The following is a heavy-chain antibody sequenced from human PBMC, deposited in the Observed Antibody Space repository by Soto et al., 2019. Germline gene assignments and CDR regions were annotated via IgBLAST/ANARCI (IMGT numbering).Heavy chain of an antibody. Sequence: SVKVSCKASGGTFSSYAISWVRQAPGQGLEWMGGIIPIFGTANYAQKFQGRVTITADESTSTAYMELSSLRSEDTAVYYCARSQVWSKRYYDSSGYNWFDPWGQGTLVTVS. CDR1: GGTFSSYA. V-gene: IGHV1-69*13. CDR2: IIPIFGTA. J-gene: IGHJ5*02. CDR3: ARSQVWSKRYYDSSGYNWFDP. D-gene: IGHD3-22*01.